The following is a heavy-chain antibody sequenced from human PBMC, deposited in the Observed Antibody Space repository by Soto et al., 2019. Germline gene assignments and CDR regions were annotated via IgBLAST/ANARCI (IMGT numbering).Heavy chain of an antibody. CDR1: GYTFTGYY. CDR3: ARGSSSSTRGYYNYGMDV. V-gene: IGHV1-2*04. CDR2: INPNSGGT. D-gene: IGHD6-6*01. J-gene: IGHJ6*02. Sequence: ASVKVSCKASGYTFTGYYMHWVRQAPGQGLEWMGWINPNSGGTNYAQKFQGWVTMTRDTSISTAYMELSRLRSDDTAVYYCARGSSSSTRGYYNYGMDVWGQGTTVTVSS.